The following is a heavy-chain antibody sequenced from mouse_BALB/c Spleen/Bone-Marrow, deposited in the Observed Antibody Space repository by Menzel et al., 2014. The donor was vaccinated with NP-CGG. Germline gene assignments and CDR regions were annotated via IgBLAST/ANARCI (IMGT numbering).Heavy chain of an antibody. Sequence: QVQLQHSGAELVRPGASVKLSCKASGYTFTSYWINWVKQRPGQGLEWIGNIYPSDSYTNYNQKFKDKATLTVDKSSSTAYMQLSSPTSEDSAVYYCTRSGTLGAMDYWGQGTSVTVSS. CDR2: IYPSDSYT. D-gene: IGHD4-1*01. CDR3: TRSGTLGAMDY. J-gene: IGHJ4*01. CDR1: GYTFTSYW. V-gene: IGHV1-69*02.